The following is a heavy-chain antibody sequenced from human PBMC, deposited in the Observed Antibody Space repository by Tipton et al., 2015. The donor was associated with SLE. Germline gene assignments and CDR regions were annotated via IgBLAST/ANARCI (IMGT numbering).Heavy chain of an antibody. CDR1: GGSFSGYY. Sequence: TLSLTCAVYGGSFSGYYWSWIRQPPGKGLEWIGEINHSGNTNYNPSLKSRVTISVDTSKNQFSLKLSSVTAADTAVYYCARGQDSSSGGFDPWGQVTLVTVSS. D-gene: IGHD6-13*01. V-gene: IGHV4-34*01. J-gene: IGHJ5*02. CDR3: ARGQDSSSGGFDP. CDR2: INHSGNT.